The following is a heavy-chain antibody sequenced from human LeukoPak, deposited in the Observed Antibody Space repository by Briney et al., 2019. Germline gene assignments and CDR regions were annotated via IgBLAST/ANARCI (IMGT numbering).Heavy chain of an antibody. Sequence: ASVKVSCKASGYTFTSYGISWVRQAPGQGLGWMGWITTNNGNTYYAQKLQGRVTMTTDTSTTTAYMELRSLRSDGTAVYYCARADYCSSTSCYNSYMDVWGKGTTVTVSS. J-gene: IGHJ6*03. CDR2: ITTNNGNT. V-gene: IGHV1-18*01. D-gene: IGHD2-2*02. CDR1: GYTFTSYG. CDR3: ARADYCSSTSCYNSYMDV.